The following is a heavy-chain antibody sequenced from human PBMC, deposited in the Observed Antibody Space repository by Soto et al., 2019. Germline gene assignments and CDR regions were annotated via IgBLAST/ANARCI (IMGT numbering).Heavy chain of an antibody. CDR1: GYTLTELS. CDR3: ARSPRIAVAGTREYFQH. V-gene: IGHV1-24*01. J-gene: IGHJ1*01. D-gene: IGHD6-19*01. Sequence: ASVKVSCKVSGYTLTELSMHWVRQAPGKGLEWMGGFDPEDGETIYAQKFQGRVTMTEDTSTDTAYMELSSLRSEDTAVYYCARSPRIAVAGTREYFQHWGQGTLVTVSS. CDR2: FDPEDGET.